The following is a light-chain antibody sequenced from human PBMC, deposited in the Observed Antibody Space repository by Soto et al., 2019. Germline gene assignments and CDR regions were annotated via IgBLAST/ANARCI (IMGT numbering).Light chain of an antibody. CDR3: MQPVQSTLHT. Sequence: DIVMTQSPLSLPVTPGEPASISCRSSQSLLHGNGYNYLDWCLQKPGQSPQLLIDLGSNRASGVPDRCSGSGLCTDLSLTIRRVGGGVVGVCYCMQPVQSTLHTFGQGTKPEI. CDR2: LGS. V-gene: IGKV2-28*01. J-gene: IGKJ2*01. CDR1: QSLLHGNGYNY.